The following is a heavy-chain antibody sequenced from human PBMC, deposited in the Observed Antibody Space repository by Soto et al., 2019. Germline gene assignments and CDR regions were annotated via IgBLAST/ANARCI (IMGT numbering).Heavy chain of an antibody. CDR3: ATFYRSSSRYSSGWSYFDY. J-gene: IGHJ4*02. Sequence: PGGSLRLSCAASGFTFSSYAMSWVRQAPGKGLEWVSAISGSGGSTYYADSVKGRFTISRDNSKNTLYLQMNSLRAEDTAVYYCATFYRSSSRYSSGWSYFDYWGQGTLVTVSS. D-gene: IGHD6-19*01. V-gene: IGHV3-23*01. CDR2: ISGSGGST. CDR1: GFTFSSYA.